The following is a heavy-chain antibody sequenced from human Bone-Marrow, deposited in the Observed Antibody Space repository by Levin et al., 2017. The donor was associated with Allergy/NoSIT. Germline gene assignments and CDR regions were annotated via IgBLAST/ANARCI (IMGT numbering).Heavy chain of an antibody. V-gene: IGHV3-21*01. J-gene: IGHJ3*01. CDR3: ARDKWPDYGDYTQGASAFDL. CDR2: ISDSVDQT. D-gene: IGHD4-17*01. Sequence: NTGGSLRLSCVVSGASLHNYVMNWVRQAPGTGPEWVSGISDSVDQTDYADSVKGRFTISRDNAKGSLYLQMNSLRAEDTALYYCARDKWPDYGDYTQGASAFDLWGQGTMVTVSS. CDR1: GASLHNYV.